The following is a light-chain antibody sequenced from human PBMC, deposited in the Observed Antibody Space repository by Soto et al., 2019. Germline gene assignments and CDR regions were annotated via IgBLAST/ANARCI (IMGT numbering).Light chain of an antibody. J-gene: IGKJ4*02. CDR1: QSVSSSY. Sequence: EIVMTQSPGTLSLSPGERATLSCRASQSVSSSYLAWYQQKPGQAPRLLIYGASSRATGIPDRFSGSGSGTDFTRTISRLEPEDFAVYYCQHYSSSPLTFGGGTKVEIK. CDR2: GAS. V-gene: IGKV3-20*01. CDR3: QHYSSSPLT.